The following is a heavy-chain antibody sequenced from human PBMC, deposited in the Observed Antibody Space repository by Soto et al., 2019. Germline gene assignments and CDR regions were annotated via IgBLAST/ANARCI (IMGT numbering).Heavy chain of an antibody. CDR3: ARAIAAAGIDY. J-gene: IGHJ4*02. Sequence: GGSLRLSCAASGFTFSSYGMHWVRQAPGKGLEWVAVISYDGSNKYYADSVKGRFTISRDNSKNTLYLQMNSLRAEDTAVYYCARAIAAAGIDYWGQGTLVTVSS. CDR2: ISYDGSNK. CDR1: GFTFSSYG. V-gene: IGHV3-30*03. D-gene: IGHD6-13*01.